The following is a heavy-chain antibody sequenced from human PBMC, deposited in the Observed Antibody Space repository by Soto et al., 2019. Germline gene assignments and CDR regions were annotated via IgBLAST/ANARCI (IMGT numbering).Heavy chain of an antibody. CDR3: ARDFYSSSKRGRFDWFDP. CDR1: GGSISSGGYY. D-gene: IGHD6-6*01. CDR2: IYYSGST. V-gene: IGHV4-31*03. J-gene: IGHJ5*02. Sequence: SETLSLTCTVSGGSISSGGYYWSWIRQHPGKGLEWIGYIYYSGSTYYNPSLKSRVTISVDTSKNQFSLKLISVTAADTAVYYCARDFYSSSKRGRFDWFDPWGQGTLVTVSS.